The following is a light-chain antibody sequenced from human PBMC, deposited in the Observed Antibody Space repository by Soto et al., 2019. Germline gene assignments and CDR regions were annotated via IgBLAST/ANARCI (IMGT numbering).Light chain of an antibody. CDR1: SSDVGGYNY. Sequence: QSALTQPASVSGSPGQSITISCTGTSSDVGGYNYVSWYQQHPDKAPKLMIYEVSNRPSGVSNLFSGSKSGNTASLTISGLQAEDEADYYCSSYTSSSTPYVVFGGGTKLTVL. V-gene: IGLV2-14*01. CDR2: EVS. J-gene: IGLJ2*01. CDR3: SSYTSSSTPYVV.